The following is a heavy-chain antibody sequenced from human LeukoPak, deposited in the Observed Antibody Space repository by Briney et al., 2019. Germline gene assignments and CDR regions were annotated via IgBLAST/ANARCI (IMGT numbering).Heavy chain of an antibody. D-gene: IGHD7-27*01. CDR3: ARNIRTGDLNWFDP. Sequence: SETLSLTCTVSGGSISSYYWSWIRQPPGKGLEWIGYIYYSGSTNYNPSLKSRVTISVDTSKNQFSLKVISVTAADTAVYYCARNIRTGDLNWFDPWGQGTLVTVSS. V-gene: IGHV4-59*01. J-gene: IGHJ5*02. CDR2: IYYSGST. CDR1: GGSISSYY.